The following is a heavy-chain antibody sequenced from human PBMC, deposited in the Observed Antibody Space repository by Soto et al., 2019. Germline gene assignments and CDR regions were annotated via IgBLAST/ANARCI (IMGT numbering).Heavy chain of an antibody. CDR3: ARGGGFCGADCYKGGIDY. V-gene: IGHV3-30-3*01. Sequence: GGSLRLSGAASGFTFSPYTMHWVRQTPGKGLEWVAVISYDGSDKSYADSVRGRFTISRDDSKNTLFLQMNSLRAEDTALYYCARGGGFCGADCYKGGIDYWGQGALVTVSS. J-gene: IGHJ4*02. CDR2: ISYDGSDK. CDR1: GFTFSPYT. D-gene: IGHD2-21*02.